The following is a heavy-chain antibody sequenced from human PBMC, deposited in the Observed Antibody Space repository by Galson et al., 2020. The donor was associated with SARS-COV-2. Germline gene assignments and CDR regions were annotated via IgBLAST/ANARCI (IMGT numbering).Heavy chain of an antibody. D-gene: IGHD2-21*01. V-gene: IGHV3-53*01. Sequence: GGSLRLSCAASGFTVSSNYMNWVRQAPGKGLEWVSVIYSGGTRYYADSVKGRFTVSRDNSKNTLYLQMNSLRAEDTAVYYCARKNCRGACFSGYYFDYWGHGTLVTVSS. CDR3: ARKNCRGACFSGYYFDY. CDR1: GFTVSSNY. CDR2: IYSGGTR. J-gene: IGHJ4*01.